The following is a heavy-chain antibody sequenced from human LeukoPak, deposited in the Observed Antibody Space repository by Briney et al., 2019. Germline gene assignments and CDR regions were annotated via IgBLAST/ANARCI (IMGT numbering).Heavy chain of an antibody. Sequence: ASVKVSCKASGYTFSNSGVSWLRQAPGQGLEWMGWISAYNGITNYAQKFQDRVAMTTDTSTNTAYMELRSLRSDDTAVYYCAKSIKVALSGAYFDPWGQGTLVTVSS. CDR3: AKSIKVALSGAYFDP. CDR1: GYTFSNSG. V-gene: IGHV1-18*01. D-gene: IGHD6-19*01. CDR2: ISAYNGIT. J-gene: IGHJ5*02.